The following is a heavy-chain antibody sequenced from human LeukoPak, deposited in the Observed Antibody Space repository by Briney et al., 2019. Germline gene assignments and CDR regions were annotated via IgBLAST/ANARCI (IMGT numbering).Heavy chain of an antibody. J-gene: IGHJ3*02. CDR1: GYSISSSNW. CDR2: VYYSGSA. V-gene: IGHV4-28*01. Sequence: SETLSLTCAVSGYSISSSNWWGRIRQPPGKGLEWIGYVYYSGSAYYNTSLNSRVSMSIDTSKNQFSLKLSSVTAVDTAVYYCVRNQAVASNHGAMDIWGQGTMVTVSS. CDR3: VRNQAVASNHGAMDI. D-gene: IGHD6-19*01.